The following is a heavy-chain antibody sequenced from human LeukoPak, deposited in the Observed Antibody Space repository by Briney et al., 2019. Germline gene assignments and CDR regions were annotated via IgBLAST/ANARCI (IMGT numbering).Heavy chain of an antibody. CDR3: ASGAIFGVVISGEYYYDMDV. CDR2: IIPIFGTA. D-gene: IGHD3-3*01. CDR1: GDTFSSYA. J-gene: IGHJ6*03. V-gene: IGHV1-69*05. Sequence: SVKASCNASGDTFSSYAISWVRQAPGQGLEWMGGIIPIFGTASYGQKFQGRVTITTDESTSTANMELSRQRSEDTAVYYCASGAIFGVVISGEYYYDMDVWGKGTTVTVSS.